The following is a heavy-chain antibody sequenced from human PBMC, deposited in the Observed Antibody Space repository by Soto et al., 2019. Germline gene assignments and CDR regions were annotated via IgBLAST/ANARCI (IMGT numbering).Heavy chain of an antibody. J-gene: IGHJ6*02. CDR2: IIPIFGTA. CDR1: GGTFSSYA. Sequence: SVKVSCKASGGTFSSYAISWVRQAPGQGLEWMGGIIPIFGTANYAQKFQGRVTITADESTSTAYMELSSLRSEDTAVYYCARDYIGIAARPRPSYYYYGVDVWGQGTTVTVSS. D-gene: IGHD6-6*01. CDR3: ARDYIGIAARPRPSYYYYGVDV. V-gene: IGHV1-69*13.